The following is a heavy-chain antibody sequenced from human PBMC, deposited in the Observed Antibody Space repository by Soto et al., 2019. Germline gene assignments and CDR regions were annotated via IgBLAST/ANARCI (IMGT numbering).Heavy chain of an antibody. CDR2: IYYSGST. J-gene: IGHJ4*02. V-gene: IGHV4-59*08. CDR1: GDSINSYY. Sequence: SETLSLTCSFSGDSINSYYWSLIRQPPGKGLEWIGYIYYSGSTSYNPSLKSRVTISIDRSKNQFSLKLSSVTAADTALYYCARGTLIEVFDHWGQGILVTVSS. CDR3: ARGTLIEVFDH. D-gene: IGHD2-21*01.